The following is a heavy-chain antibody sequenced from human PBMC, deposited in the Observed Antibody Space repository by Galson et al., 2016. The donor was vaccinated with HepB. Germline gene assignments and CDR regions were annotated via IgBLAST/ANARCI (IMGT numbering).Heavy chain of an antibody. CDR3: ARGYNGAPDN. V-gene: IGHV1-46*01. CDR2: IDPSGGAT. CDR1: GYSFSNFY. D-gene: IGHD2-8*01. Sequence: SVKVSCKASGYSFSNFYMHWVRQAPGQGLEWLGLIDPSGGATTYAQKFQDRVTMTRDTSTTTVYLDLRSLRSDDTVGYSCARGYNGAPDNWGQGTLVTVSS. J-gene: IGHJ4*02.